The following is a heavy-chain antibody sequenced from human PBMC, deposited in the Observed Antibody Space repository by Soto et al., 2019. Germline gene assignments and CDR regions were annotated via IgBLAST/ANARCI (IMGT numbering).Heavy chain of an antibody. D-gene: IGHD3-22*01. J-gene: IGHJ6*02. CDR1: GGSISSGGYY. V-gene: IGHV4-31*03. CDR3: ARNGASHYYDSSGYGMDV. CDR2: IYYSGST. Sequence: SETLSLTCTVSGGSISSGGYYWSWIRQHPGKGLEWIGYIYYSGSTYYNPSLKSRVTISVDTSKNQFSLKLSSVTAADTAVYYCARNGASHYYDSSGYGMDVWGQGTTVTSP.